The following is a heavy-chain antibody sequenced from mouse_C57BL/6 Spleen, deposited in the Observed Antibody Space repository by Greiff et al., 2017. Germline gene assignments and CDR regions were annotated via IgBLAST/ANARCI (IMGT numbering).Heavy chain of an antibody. J-gene: IGHJ2*01. V-gene: IGHV5-6*01. CDR2: ISSGGSYT. Sequence: EVKLMESGGDLVKPGGSLKLSCAASGFTFSSYGMSWVRQTPDKRLEWVATISSGGSYTYYPDSVKGRFTLSRDNAKNTLYLQMSSLKSEDTAMYYCARQTGNFDYWGQGTTLTVSS. CDR1: GFTFSSYG. CDR3: ARQTGNFDY.